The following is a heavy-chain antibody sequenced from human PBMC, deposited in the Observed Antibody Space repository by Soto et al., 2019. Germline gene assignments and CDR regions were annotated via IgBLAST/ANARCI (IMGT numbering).Heavy chain of an antibody. CDR3: ARERPRPNIYYGKAV. J-gene: IGHJ6*02. V-gene: IGHV1-18*01. Sequence: QVQLVQSGAEVKNPGASVKVSCKSSGYTFSMSGISSVRQAPGQGLEWMGWICGHNGKTNYEQRFQDRVTMPTDPSTNMGYMEVRILRSDDTAVYYCARERPRPNIYYGKAVWGQGTTVTVSS. CDR1: GYTFSMSG. CDR2: ICGHNGKT.